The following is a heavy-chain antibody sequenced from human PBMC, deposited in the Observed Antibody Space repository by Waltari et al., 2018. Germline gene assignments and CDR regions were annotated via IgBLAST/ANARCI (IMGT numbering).Heavy chain of an antibody. V-gene: IGHV4-34*01. CDR3: ARLPPYYYDSSGYYRWGYDY. D-gene: IGHD3-22*01. CDR1: GGSFSGYY. Sequence: QVQLQQWGAGLLKPSETLSLTCAVYGGSFSGYYWSWIRQPPGKGLEWIGEINHSGSTNYNPSLKSRVTISVDTSKNQFSLKLSSVTAADTAVYYCARLPPYYYDSSGYYRWGYDYWGQGTLVTVSS. J-gene: IGHJ4*02. CDR2: INHSGST.